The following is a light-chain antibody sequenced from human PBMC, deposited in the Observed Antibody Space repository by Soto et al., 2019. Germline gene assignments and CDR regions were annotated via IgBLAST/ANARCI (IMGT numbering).Light chain of an antibody. Sequence: QPVLTQPPSASGTPGQRGTISCSRSSSNIGSKTVNWYQQLPGTVPKLLIYNSYQRPSGVPDRFSGSKSGTSASLAISGLQSEDEADYYCAAWDASLNGYVFGAGTKVTVL. CDR3: AAWDASLNGYV. CDR1: SSNIGSKT. J-gene: IGLJ1*01. V-gene: IGLV1-44*01. CDR2: NSY.